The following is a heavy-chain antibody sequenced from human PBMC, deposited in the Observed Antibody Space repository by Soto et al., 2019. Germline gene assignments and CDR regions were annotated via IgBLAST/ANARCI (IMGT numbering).Heavy chain of an antibody. CDR3: AKRRFFDWSRFDT. D-gene: IGHD3-9*01. CDR1: GFTFSSYA. Sequence: GGSLRLSCAASGFTFSSYAMSWVRQAPGKGLEWVSGVSGSGGSTYYADSVKGRFTISRDNSKNTLYLQMNSLRAEDTALYYCAKRRFFDWSRFDTWGQGTMVTVS. V-gene: IGHV3-23*01. J-gene: IGHJ4*02. CDR2: VSGSGGST.